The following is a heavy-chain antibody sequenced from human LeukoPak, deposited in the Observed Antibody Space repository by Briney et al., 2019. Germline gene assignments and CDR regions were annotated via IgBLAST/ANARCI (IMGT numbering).Heavy chain of an antibody. CDR3: ARGFPPRIYYDSSGYYSYYFDY. CDR2: ISTYNGHT. Sequence: ASVKVSCKASGYTFKNYGISWVRQAPGQGLEWMGWISTYNGHTHYAPKLQGRVTMTTDTSTSTVYMEMRSLRSDDTAVYYCARGFPPRIYYDSSGYYSYYFDYWGQGTLVTVSS. D-gene: IGHD3-22*01. J-gene: IGHJ4*02. V-gene: IGHV1-18*01. CDR1: GYTFKNYG.